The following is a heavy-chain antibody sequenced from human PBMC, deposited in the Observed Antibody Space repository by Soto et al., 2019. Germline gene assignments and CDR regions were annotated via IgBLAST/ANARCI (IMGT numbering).Heavy chain of an antibody. Sequence: EVQLVESGGGLIQPGGSLRLSCAASGFTVSNNYMTWVRQAPGRGLEWISIIYARGDTYYADSVKGRFTISRDNSDNTLYLQKKGLIAEDTAMYYCARERDTTGYILRHWGQGTLVTVSS. CDR2: IYARGDT. V-gene: IGHV3-53*01. J-gene: IGHJ4*02. CDR3: ARERDTTGYILRH. CDR1: GFTVSNNY. D-gene: IGHD3-9*01.